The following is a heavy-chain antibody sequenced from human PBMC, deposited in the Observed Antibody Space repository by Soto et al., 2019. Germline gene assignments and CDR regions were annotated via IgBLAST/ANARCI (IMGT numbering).Heavy chain of an antibody. D-gene: IGHD3-9*01. CDR2: ISGSGGST. V-gene: IGHV3-23*01. Sequence: EVQLLESGGGLVQPGGSLRLSCAASGFTFSSYAMSWVRQAPGKGLEWVSAISGSGGSTYYADSVKGRFTISRDNSKNTLYLQMNSLRAGDTAVYYCAKEGYDDILTGFPGFDYWGQGTLVTVSS. J-gene: IGHJ4*02. CDR1: GFTFSSYA. CDR3: AKEGYDDILTGFPGFDY.